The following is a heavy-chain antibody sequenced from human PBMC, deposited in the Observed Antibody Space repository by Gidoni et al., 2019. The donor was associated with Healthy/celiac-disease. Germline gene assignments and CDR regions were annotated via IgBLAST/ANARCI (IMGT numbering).Heavy chain of an antibody. Sequence: EVQLFESGGGLVKPGGSLRLSFAPSGFTFSCYALSWVRQSPGKGLDGDSAIRGSGGSTDYADSVKCRFTISRDKSKHTLYLQMNSLRAEDTAVYYCAKDRCFSGWLHFCHDAFDIWGQGTMVTVSS. CDR2: IRGSGGST. CDR3: AKDRCFSGWLHFCHDAFDI. J-gene: IGHJ3*02. V-gene: IGHV3-23*01. CDR1: GFTFSCYA. D-gene: IGHD5-12*01.